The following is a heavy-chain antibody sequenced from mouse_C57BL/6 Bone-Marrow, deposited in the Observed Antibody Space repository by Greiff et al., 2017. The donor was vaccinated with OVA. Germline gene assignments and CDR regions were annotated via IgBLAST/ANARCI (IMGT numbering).Heavy chain of an antibody. CDR3: ARHDYSNYAMDY. CDR2: ISNGGGST. V-gene: IGHV5-12*01. Sequence: EVKLVESGGCLVQPGGSLKLSCAASGFTFSDYYMYWVRQTPEKRLEWVAYISNGGGSTYYPDTVKGRFTISRDNAKNTLYLQMSRLKSEDTAMYYCARHDYSNYAMDYWGQGTSVTVSS. CDR1: GFTFSDYY. J-gene: IGHJ4*01. D-gene: IGHD2-4*01.